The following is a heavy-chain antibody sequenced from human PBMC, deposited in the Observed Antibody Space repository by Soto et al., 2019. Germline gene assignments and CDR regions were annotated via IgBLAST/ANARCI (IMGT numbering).Heavy chain of an antibody. CDR2: IYYSGST. Sequence: PSETLSLTCTVSGDSISSAGYSWGWIRQPPGKGLEYIGYIYYSGSTNYNPSLKSRVTISVDTSKNQFSLKLSSVTAADTAVYYCARHGIFDWLFEGNWFDPWGQGTLVTVSS. V-gene: IGHV4-61*05. CDR3: ARHGIFDWLFEGNWFDP. CDR1: GDSISSAGYS. J-gene: IGHJ5*02. D-gene: IGHD3-9*01.